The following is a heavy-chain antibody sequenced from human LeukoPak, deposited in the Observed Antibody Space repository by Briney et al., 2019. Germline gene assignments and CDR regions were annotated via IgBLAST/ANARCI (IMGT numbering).Heavy chain of an antibody. CDR2: IYSGGST. CDR3: AKGQYCGGDCYLPYYYYGMDV. Sequence: GGSLRLSCAASGFTVSSNYMSWVRQAPGKGLEWVSVIYSGGSTYYADSVKGRFTISRDNSKNTLYLQMNSLRAEDTAVYYCAKGQYCGGDCYLPYYYYGMDVWGQGTTVTVSS. J-gene: IGHJ6*02. D-gene: IGHD2-21*02. V-gene: IGHV3-66*01. CDR1: GFTVSSNY.